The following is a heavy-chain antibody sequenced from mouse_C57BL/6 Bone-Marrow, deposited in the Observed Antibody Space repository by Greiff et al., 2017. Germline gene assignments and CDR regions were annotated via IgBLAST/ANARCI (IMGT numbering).Heavy chain of an antibody. V-gene: IGHV1-55*01. J-gene: IGHJ4*01. CDR2: IYPGSGST. CDR1: GYTFTSYW. Sequence: VQLQQPGAELVKPGASVKMSCKASGYTFTSYWITWVKQRPGQGLEWIGDIYPGSGSTNYNEKFKSKATLTVDTSSSTAYMQLSSLTSEDSAVYYCARSYYGYDDAMDYWGQGTSVTVSS. CDR3: ARSYYGYDDAMDY. D-gene: IGHD2-9*01.